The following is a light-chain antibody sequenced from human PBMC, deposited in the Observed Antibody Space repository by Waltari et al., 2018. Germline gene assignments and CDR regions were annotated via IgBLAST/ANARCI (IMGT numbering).Light chain of an antibody. Sequence: DIVMTKSPVSLAVLQGERAPIHCKSSQSVLLSQNNKNYLAWYRQKPGQPPQLLIYWASTREPGVPDRFSGSGSETEFTLTISGLQAEDVAVYYCQQYYSTPLTFGGGTKVEIK. CDR3: QQYYSTPLT. J-gene: IGKJ4*01. CDR2: WAS. V-gene: IGKV4-1*01. CDR1: QSVLLSQNNKNY.